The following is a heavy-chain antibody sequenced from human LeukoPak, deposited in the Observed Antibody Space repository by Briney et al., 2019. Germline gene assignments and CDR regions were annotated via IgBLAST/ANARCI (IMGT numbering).Heavy chain of an antibody. CDR2: ISSSGYTI. CDR1: GFTFSHYE. CDR3: AREDCSSTSCYDPSVSDY. V-gene: IGHV3-48*03. D-gene: IGHD2-2*01. J-gene: IGHJ4*02. Sequence: GGSLRLSCEASGFTFSHYEMNWVRQAPGKGLEWVSYISSSGYTIYYADSVKGRFTISRDNAKNSLYLQMNSLRAEDTAVYYCAREDCSSTSCYDPSVSDYWGQGTLVTVSS.